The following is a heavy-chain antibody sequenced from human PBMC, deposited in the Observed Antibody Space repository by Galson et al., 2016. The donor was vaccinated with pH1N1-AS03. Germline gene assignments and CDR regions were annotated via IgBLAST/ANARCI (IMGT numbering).Heavy chain of an antibody. CDR2: IRQDGSDK. D-gene: IGHD1-26*01. CDR3: VKGGTNFDS. Sequence: SLRLSCAASGFTFSSSWMSWVRQAPGKGLEWVANIRQDGSDKYYVDSVRGRFTISRDNAKNSLYLQMNSLRAEDTAVYYCVKGGTNFDSWGQGTLSPSPQ. CDR1: GFTFSSSW. V-gene: IGHV3-7*01. J-gene: IGHJ4*02.